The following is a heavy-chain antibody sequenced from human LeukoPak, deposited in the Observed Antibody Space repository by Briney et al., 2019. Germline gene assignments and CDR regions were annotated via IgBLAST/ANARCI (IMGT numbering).Heavy chain of an antibody. D-gene: IGHD2-15*01. CDR2: IIPILGIA. J-gene: IGHJ1*01. V-gene: IGHV1-69*04. CDR3: ARGVYCSGGSCSEYFQH. CDR1: GGTFSSYA. Sequence: SVKVSCKASGGTFSSYAIIWVRQAPGQGLEWMGRIIPILGIANYAQKFQGRVTITADKSTSTAYMELSSLRSEDTAVYYCARGVYCSGGSCSEYFQHWGQGTLVIVSS.